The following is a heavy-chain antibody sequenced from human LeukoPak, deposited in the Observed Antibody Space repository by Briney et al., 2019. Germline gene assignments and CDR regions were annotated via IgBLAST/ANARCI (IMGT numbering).Heavy chain of an antibody. V-gene: IGHV3-30-3*01. D-gene: IGHD1-26*01. J-gene: IGHJ4*02. CDR3: ARDQLGLDC. Sequence: GGSLRLSCAASGFTFSSYVLHWVRQAPGKGLEWVAIISHDGSNEYYADSVKGRFTISRDNSKNTLYLQMNSLRPQDTAVYFCARDQLGLDCWGQGTLVTVSS. CDR2: ISHDGSNE. CDR1: GFTFSSYV.